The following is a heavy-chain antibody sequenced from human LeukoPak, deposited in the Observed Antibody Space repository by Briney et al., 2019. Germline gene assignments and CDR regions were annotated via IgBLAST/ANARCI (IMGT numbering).Heavy chain of an antibody. J-gene: IGHJ4*02. D-gene: IGHD5-18*01. V-gene: IGHV4-31*03. CDR3: ARARYSDGFGWFDY. CDR1: GGSISSGGYY. Sequence: SQTLSLTCTVSGGSISSGGYYWSWIRQHPGKGLEWIGYIYYSGNTNYNPSLRSRVTVSVDMSRNQFSLRLTSVTAADTAVYYCARARYSDGFGWFDYWGQGALVTISS. CDR2: IYYSGNT.